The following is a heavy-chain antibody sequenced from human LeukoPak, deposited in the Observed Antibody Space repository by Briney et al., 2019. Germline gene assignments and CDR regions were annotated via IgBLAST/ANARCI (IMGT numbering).Heavy chain of an antibody. CDR2: TYYRSKWYN. CDR3: ARGYSSSWDALFYFDY. V-gene: IGHV6-1*01. D-gene: IGHD6-13*01. J-gene: IGHJ4*02. Sequence: SQTLSLTCAISGDSVSSNSAAWNWIRQSPSRGPEWLGRTYYRSKWYNDYAVSVKSRITINPDTSKNQFSLQLNSVTPEDTAVYYCARGYSSSWDALFYFDYWGQGTLVTVSS. CDR1: GDSVSSNSAA.